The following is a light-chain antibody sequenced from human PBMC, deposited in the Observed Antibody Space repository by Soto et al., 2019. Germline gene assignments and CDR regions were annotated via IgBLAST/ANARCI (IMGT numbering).Light chain of an antibody. V-gene: IGKV2-30*01. Sequence: AMLSQSPLSLPVTLGQPASIACRSSQSLVYRDGNTYLNWFQQRPGQSPRRLIYKVSNRDSGVPDRFSGSGSGTDFTLKISRVEAEDVAVYYCMQGNHWPWTFGQGTKVDIK. CDR3: MQGNHWPWT. CDR2: KVS. CDR1: QSLVYRDGNTY. J-gene: IGKJ1*01.